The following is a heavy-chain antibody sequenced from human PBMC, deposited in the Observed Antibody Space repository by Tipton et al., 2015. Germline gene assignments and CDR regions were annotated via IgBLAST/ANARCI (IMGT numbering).Heavy chain of an antibody. J-gene: IGHJ6*02. CDR2: TYYRSKWYY. D-gene: IGHD6-25*01. Sequence: GLVKPSQTLSLTCAISGDSVSSNTAAWNWIRQSPSRGLEWLGRTYYRSKWYYEYSISVKSRVTVTPDTSKNQFSLHLNSVTPEDTAVYYCTRDPAYYYGMDVWGQGTTVTVS. CDR1: GDSVSSNTAA. CDR3: TRDPAYYYGMDV. V-gene: IGHV6-1*01.